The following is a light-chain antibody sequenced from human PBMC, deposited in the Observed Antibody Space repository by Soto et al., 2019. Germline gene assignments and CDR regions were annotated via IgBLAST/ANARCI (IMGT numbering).Light chain of an antibody. CDR2: KAS. CDR1: RTIGPW. Sequence: DIQVTQSPSTLSASVGDTVTITCRAGRTIGPWLAWYQQKPANAPKLLIYKASTLESGVQSWFSGSGSRKEFTLTSSSLQADVCAYYCCQQYNDLSTFGGGTKVDIK. CDR3: QQYNDLST. J-gene: IGKJ4*01. V-gene: IGKV1-5*03.